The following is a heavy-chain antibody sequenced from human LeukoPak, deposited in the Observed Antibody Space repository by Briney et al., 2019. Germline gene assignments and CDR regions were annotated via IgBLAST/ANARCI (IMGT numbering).Heavy chain of an antibody. J-gene: IGHJ4*02. CDR1: GFTFSSYA. V-gene: IGHV3-53*01. Sequence: GGSLRLSCAASGFTFSSYAMHWVRQAPGKGLEWVSVIYSGGNTYYTDSVKGRFTISRDNSKNTLYLQMNSLRAEDTAVYYCAGGDDYVWGSYRKLFDYWGQGTLVTVSS. CDR3: AGGDDYVWGSYRKLFDY. D-gene: IGHD3-16*02. CDR2: IYSGGNT.